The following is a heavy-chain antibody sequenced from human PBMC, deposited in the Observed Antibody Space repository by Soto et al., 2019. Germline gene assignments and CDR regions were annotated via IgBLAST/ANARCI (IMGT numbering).Heavy chain of an antibody. J-gene: IGHJ6*02. CDR3: ARRGVVPAAMSSIRVPYYYYYGMDV. Sequence: SVKVSCKASGYTFTSYDISWVRQDHGQGLEWMGGIIPIFGTANYAQKFQGRVTITADESTSTAYMELSSLRSEDTAVYYCARRGVVPAAMSSIRVPYYYYYGMDVWGQGTTVTVSS. V-gene: IGHV1-69*13. CDR2: IIPIFGTA. D-gene: IGHD2-2*01. CDR1: GYTFTSYD.